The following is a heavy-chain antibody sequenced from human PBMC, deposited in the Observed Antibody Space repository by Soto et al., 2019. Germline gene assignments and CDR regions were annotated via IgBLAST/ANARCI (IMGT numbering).Heavy chain of an antibody. D-gene: IGHD3-16*02. CDR1: GYTFTGYY. CDR3: ARGDMITFGGVLVNPNGYAFDI. CDR2: INPNSGGT. V-gene: IGHV1-2*04. Sequence: ASVKVSCKASGYTFTGYYMHWVRQAPGQGLEWMGWINPNSGGTNYAQKFQGWVTMTRDTSISTAYMELSRLRSDDTAVYYCARGDMITFGGVLVNPNGYAFDIWGQGTMVTVSS. J-gene: IGHJ3*02.